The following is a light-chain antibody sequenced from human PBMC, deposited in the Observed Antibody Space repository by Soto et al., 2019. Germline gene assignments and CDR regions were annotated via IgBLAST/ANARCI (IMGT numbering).Light chain of an antibody. CDR3: CSYAGSYTYV. CDR1: SSDVGGYNY. J-gene: IGLJ1*01. Sequence: QSALTQPRSVSGSPGQSVTISCTGTSSDVGGYNYVSWYQQHPGKAPKLMIYDVTQRPSGVPDRFSGSKSANTASLTISGLQAEDEADYYCCSYAGSYTYVFGTGTKVIVL. V-gene: IGLV2-11*01. CDR2: DVT.